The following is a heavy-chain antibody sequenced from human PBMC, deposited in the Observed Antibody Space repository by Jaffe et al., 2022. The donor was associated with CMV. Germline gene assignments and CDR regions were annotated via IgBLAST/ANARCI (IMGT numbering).Heavy chain of an antibody. CDR1: GGTFSSYA. CDR2: IIPILGIA. V-gene: IGHV1-69*09. D-gene: IGHD1-26*01. CDR3: ARDLQVGAKVPYYFDY. J-gene: IGHJ4*02. Sequence: QVQLVQSGAEVKKPGSSVKVSCKASGGTFSSYAISWVRQAPGQGLEWMGRIIPILGIANYAQKFQGRVTITADKSTSTAYMELSSLRSEDTAVYYCARDLQVGAKVPYYFDYWGQGTLVTVSS.